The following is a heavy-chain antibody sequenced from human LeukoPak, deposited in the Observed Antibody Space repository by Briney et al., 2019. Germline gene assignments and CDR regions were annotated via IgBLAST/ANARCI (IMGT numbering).Heavy chain of an antibody. CDR1: GGSISSGDYY. J-gene: IGHJ4*02. Sequence: PSETLSLTCTVSGGSISSGDYYWSWIRQPPGKGLEWIGYIYYSGSTYYNPSLKSRVTISVDTSKNQFSLKLSSVTAADTAVYYCARTIAAAGTFDYWGQGTLVTVSS. CDR3: ARTIAAAGTFDY. CDR2: IYYSGST. V-gene: IGHV4-30-4*01. D-gene: IGHD6-13*01.